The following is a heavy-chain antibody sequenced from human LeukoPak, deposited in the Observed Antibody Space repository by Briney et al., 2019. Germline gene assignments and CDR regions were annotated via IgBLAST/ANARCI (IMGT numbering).Heavy chain of an antibody. CDR3: ARGPEDLDSSGCPIDY. CDR2: INHSGST. CDR1: GGSFSGYY. D-gene: IGHD3-22*01. Sequence: SETLSLTCAVYGGSFSGYYWSWIRQPPGKGLEWIGEINHSGSTNYNPSLKSRVTISVDTSKNQFSLKLSSVTAADTAVYYCARGPEDLDSSGCPIDYWGQGTLVTVSS. J-gene: IGHJ4*02. V-gene: IGHV4-34*01.